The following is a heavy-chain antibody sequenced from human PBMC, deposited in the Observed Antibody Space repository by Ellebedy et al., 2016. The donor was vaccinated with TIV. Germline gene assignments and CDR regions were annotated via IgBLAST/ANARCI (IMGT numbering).Heavy chain of an antibody. CDR3: ARHLSPPLRVASLTLGWFDP. D-gene: IGHD3-3*01. CDR1: GGSISSSSYS. V-gene: IGHV4-39*07. CDR2: VYSRGGT. J-gene: IGHJ5*02. Sequence: MPSETLSLTCTVSGGSISSSSYSWGWIRQPPGKGLEWIGNVYSRGGTYYNPSLKSRVSMSGDTSKSQFSLNLSSVTAADTAVYYCARHLSPPLRVASLTLGWFDPWGQGILVTVSS.